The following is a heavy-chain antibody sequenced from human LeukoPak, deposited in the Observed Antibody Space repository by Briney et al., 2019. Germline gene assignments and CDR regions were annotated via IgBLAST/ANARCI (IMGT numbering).Heavy chain of an antibody. CDR3: AKGGRALLWFGELYSAFDI. J-gene: IGHJ3*02. V-gene: IGHV3-9*01. D-gene: IGHD3-10*01. CDR1: GFTFDDYA. Sequence: GGSLRLSCAASGFTFDDYAMHWVRQAPGKGLEWVSGISWNSGSIGYADSVKGRFTISRDNAKNSLYLQMNSLRAEDTALYYCAKGGRALLWFGELYSAFDIWGQGTMVTVSS. CDR2: ISWNSGSI.